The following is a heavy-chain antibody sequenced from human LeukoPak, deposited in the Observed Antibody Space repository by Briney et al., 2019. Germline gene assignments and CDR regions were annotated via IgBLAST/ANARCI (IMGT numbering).Heavy chain of an antibody. CDR2: VGGGDDI. J-gene: IGHJ4*02. CDR1: GFTFNIYG. V-gene: IGHV3-23*01. CDR3: AKIAATDPIDF. Sequence: GGSLRLSCAASGFTFNIYGMSWVHQAPGKGLEWVASVGGGDDIHYTDSVKGRFTISRDNSKNTLYLQMNSLRPDDTAVYYCAKIAATDPIDFWGQGTLVTVSS. D-gene: IGHD6-13*01.